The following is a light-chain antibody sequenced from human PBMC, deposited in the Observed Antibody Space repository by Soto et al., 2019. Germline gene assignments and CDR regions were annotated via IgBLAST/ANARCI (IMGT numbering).Light chain of an antibody. Sequence: EIGLTLSAVAVSLSPGERATLSCWASQSVRSNLAWYQQNPGQSPRLLIYGASTRATGIPARFSGSGSGTQFTLTIFFLQAEDGIPYCSTVSPFQPIPFGHG. CDR3: TVSPFQPIP. J-gene: IGKJ5*01. V-gene: IGKV3-15*01. CDR2: GAS. CDR1: QSVRSN.